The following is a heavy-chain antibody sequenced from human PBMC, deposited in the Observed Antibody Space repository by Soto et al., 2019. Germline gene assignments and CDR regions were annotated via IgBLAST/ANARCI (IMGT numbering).Heavy chain of an antibody. CDR3: ARDPALGYCSSTSCYARDYYYYYMDV. CDR2: ISSSSSYI. V-gene: IGHV3-21*01. J-gene: IGHJ6*03. D-gene: IGHD2-2*01. CDR1: GFTFSSYS. Sequence: EVQLVESGGGLVKPGGSLRLSCAASGFTFSSYSMNWVRQAPGKGLEWVSSISSSSSYIYYADSVKGRFTISRDNATNSLYMQMNSMRAEDTAVYYCARDPALGYCSSTSCYARDYYYYYMDVWGKGTTVTVSS.